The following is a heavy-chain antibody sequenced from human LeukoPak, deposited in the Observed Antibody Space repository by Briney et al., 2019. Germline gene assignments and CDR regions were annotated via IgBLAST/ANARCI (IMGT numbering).Heavy chain of an antibody. CDR3: ARSQGYYDILTGYYYSYGMDV. J-gene: IGHJ6*04. CDR1: GFTFSSYG. V-gene: IGHV3-33*01. Sequence: GGSLRLSWAASGFTFSSYGMHLVRQAPGKGLEWVAVIWCDGSNKYYADSVKGRFTISRDNSKNTLYLQMNSLRAEDTAVYYRARSQGYYDILTGYYYSYGMDVWGKGTTVTVSS. D-gene: IGHD3-9*01. CDR2: IWCDGSNK.